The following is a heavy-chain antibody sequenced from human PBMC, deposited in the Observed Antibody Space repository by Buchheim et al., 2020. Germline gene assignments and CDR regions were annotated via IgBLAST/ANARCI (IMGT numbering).Heavy chain of an antibody. CDR2: ISYDGSNK. J-gene: IGHJ5*02. CDR3: ARERLAAPGWFDP. D-gene: IGHD6-6*01. V-gene: IGHV3-30-3*01. CDR1: GFTFSSYA. Sequence: QVQLVESGGGVVQPGRSLRLSCAASGFTFSSYAMHWVRQAPGKGLEWVAVISYDGSNKYYADSVKGRFTISRDNSKNTLYLQMNSLRAEDTAVYYCARERLAAPGWFDPWGQGTL.